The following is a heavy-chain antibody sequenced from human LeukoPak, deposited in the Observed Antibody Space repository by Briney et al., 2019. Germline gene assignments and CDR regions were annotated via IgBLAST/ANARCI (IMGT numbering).Heavy chain of an antibody. CDR1: GFTFSGSA. CDR2: IRGKANTYAT. J-gene: IGHJ3*02. D-gene: IGHD3-10*01. CDR3: TRKEDYYASGNAFDI. Sequence: GGSLRLSCAASGFTFSGSAMHWVRQASGKGLEWVGRIRGKANTYATASGESVKGRFTISRDDSKNTAYLQMNSLKTEDTAVYYCTRKEDYYASGNAFDIWGPGTMVTVSS. V-gene: IGHV3-73*01.